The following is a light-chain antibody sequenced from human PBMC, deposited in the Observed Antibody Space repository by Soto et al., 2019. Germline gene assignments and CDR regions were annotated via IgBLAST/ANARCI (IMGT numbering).Light chain of an antibody. CDR3: QQYYHWWT. J-gene: IGKJ1*01. Sequence: VMTQSPATLSVSPGERATLSCRASQSVSSNLAWYQQKPGQAPRLLIYGASTRATGVPARFSGSGSGTEFTLTISSLQSEDFAVYFCQQYYHWWTFGQGAKVDIK. CDR1: QSVSSN. CDR2: GAS. V-gene: IGKV3-15*01.